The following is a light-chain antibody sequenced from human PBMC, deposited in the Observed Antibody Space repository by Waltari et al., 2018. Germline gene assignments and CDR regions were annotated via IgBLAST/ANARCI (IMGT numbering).Light chain of an antibody. Sequence: EIVLTQSPGTLSLSPGERATLSCRARQSVGRSLAWYQQKPGQAPRLLIYDASSRAAGTPGRFSGSGSGTDFSLAISSLEPEDFAVYFCQHYVSLPVTFGQGTKVEI. CDR1: QSVGRS. V-gene: IGKV3-20*01. CDR2: DAS. J-gene: IGKJ1*01. CDR3: QHYVSLPVT.